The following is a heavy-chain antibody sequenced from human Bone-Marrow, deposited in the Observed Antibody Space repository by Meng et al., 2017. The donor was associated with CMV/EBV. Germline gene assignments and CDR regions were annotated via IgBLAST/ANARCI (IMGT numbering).Heavy chain of an antibody. V-gene: IGHV3-7*01. D-gene: IGHD2-2*03. J-gene: IGHJ6*02. CDR2: IKQDGSEK. Sequence: ESLKISCAASGFTFSDHYMDWVRQAPGKGLEWVANIKQDGSEKYYVDSVKGRFTISRDNAKNSLYLQMNSLRAEDTAVYYCAKVDIFTVGDVWGQGTTVTVSS. CDR3: AKVDIFTVGDV. CDR1: GFTFSDHY.